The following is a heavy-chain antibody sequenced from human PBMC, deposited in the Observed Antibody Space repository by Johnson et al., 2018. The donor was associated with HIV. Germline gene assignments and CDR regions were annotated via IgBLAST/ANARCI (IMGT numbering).Heavy chain of an antibody. D-gene: IGHD1-26*01. Sequence: VQLVESGGGVVRPGGSLRLSCAASGFTFSSYAMHWVRQAPGKGLEWVAVISYDGSNKYYADSVKGRFTISRDNSKNTLYLRMNSLRAEDTAVYYCAKDNEGATPPDAFDIWGQGTMVTVSS. CDR3: AKDNEGATPPDAFDI. CDR2: ISYDGSNK. V-gene: IGHV3-30*04. J-gene: IGHJ3*02. CDR1: GFTFSSYA.